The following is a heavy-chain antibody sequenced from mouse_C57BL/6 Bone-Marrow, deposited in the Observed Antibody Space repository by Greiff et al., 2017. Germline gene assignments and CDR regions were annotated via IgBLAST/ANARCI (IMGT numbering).Heavy chain of an antibody. V-gene: IGHV1-64*01. J-gene: IGHJ3*01. CDR2: IHPNSGST. CDR3: ASGGCSTLAY. Sequence: QVQLQQPGAELVKPGASVKLSCKASGYTFTSYWMHWVKQRPGQGLEWIGMIHPNSGSTNYNEKFKSKATLTVDKASRTAYMQLSSLTSEDSAVYYCASGGCSTLAYWGQGTLVTVSA. CDR1: GYTFTSYW. D-gene: IGHD3-3*01.